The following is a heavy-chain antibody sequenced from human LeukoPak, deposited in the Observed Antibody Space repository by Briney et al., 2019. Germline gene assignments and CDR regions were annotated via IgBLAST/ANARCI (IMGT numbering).Heavy chain of an antibody. CDR3: AVRVASVGV. Sequence: ASVKVSCKASGYTFTSYGISWVRQAPGQGLEWMGCISTYNGNTNYAQKLQGRVIMTTDTSTSTAYMELGSLGADDTAVYYCAVRVASVGVWGQGTLVTVSS. J-gene: IGHJ4*02. CDR1: GYTFTSYG. V-gene: IGHV1-18*01. D-gene: IGHD2-8*01. CDR2: ISTYNGNT.